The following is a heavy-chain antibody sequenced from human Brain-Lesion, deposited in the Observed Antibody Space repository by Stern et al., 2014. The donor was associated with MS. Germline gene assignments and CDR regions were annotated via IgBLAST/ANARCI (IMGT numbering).Heavy chain of an antibody. J-gene: IGHJ5*02. D-gene: IGHD2-8*01. CDR2: IHYSGST. Sequence: VQLEESGPGLVKPSQTLSLTCTVSGGSISSGGYYWSWIRQHPGKGLEWIGYIHYSGSTYYNSALKSLVTVSRDTSKNQFSLNLNSVTAADTAVYYCARVGVYVQTGWFDPWGQGALVTVSS. V-gene: IGHV4-31*01. CDR1: GGSISSGGYY. CDR3: ARVGVYVQTGWFDP.